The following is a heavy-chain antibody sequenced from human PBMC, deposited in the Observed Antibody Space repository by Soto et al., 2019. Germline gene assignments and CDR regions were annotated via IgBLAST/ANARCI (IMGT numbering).Heavy chain of an antibody. Sequence: GGTLRLSCAASGFTFSHYGMHWVRQAPGKGLEWVAAIQYDGSKKYYADSVKGRFAISRDSSTDTVYLQMNTLRAEDTALYYCARDDCGRPSCLAYWGQGTLVTVSS. J-gene: IGHJ4*02. CDR1: GFTFSHYG. V-gene: IGHV3-33*01. CDR2: IQYDGSKK. D-gene: IGHD2-2*01. CDR3: ARDDCGRPSCLAY.